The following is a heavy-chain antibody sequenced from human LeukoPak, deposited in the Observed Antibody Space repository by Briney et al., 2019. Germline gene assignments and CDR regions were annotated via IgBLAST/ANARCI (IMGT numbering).Heavy chain of an antibody. CDR2: ISSSSSYI. D-gene: IGHD4-17*01. CDR3: ARDPATTVTTQGGT. J-gene: IGHJ5*02. CDR1: GFTFSSYS. V-gene: IGHV3-21*01. Sequence: GGSLRLSCAASGFTFSSYSMNWVRQAPGKGLEWVSSISSSSSYICYADSVKGRFTISRDNAKNSLYLQMNSLRAEDTAVYYCARDPATTVTTQGGTWGQGTLVTVSS.